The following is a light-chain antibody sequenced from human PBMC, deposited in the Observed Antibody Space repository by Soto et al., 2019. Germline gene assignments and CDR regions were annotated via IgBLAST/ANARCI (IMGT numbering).Light chain of an antibody. CDR2: WAS. Sequence: DIVMTQSPDSLAVSLGESATINCKSSQSILYSSNNKNYLAWYQQKPGQPPKLLIYWASTRESGVPDRFSGSGSETDFTLTISSLQAGDVAVYYCQQYYDAPQTFGQGTKVEIK. V-gene: IGKV4-1*01. J-gene: IGKJ1*01. CDR3: QQYYDAPQT. CDR1: QSILYSSNNKNY.